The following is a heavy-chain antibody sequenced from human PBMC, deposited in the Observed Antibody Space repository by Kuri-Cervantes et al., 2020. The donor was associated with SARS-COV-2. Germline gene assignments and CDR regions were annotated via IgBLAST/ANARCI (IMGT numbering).Heavy chain of an antibody. Sequence: SLKISCAASGLNFNSYWMSWVRKAQGKGLEWVANIKQDGSERYYEDSVRGRFTISRDNAKNSLYLQMDSLSTDDTAVYYCARSSCSGGSCYSAYSYGLFDYWGQGTMVTVSS. CDR1: GLNFNSYW. J-gene: IGHJ4*02. D-gene: IGHD2-15*01. CDR3: ARSSCSGGSCYSAYSYGLFDY. V-gene: IGHV3-7*05. CDR2: IKQDGSER.